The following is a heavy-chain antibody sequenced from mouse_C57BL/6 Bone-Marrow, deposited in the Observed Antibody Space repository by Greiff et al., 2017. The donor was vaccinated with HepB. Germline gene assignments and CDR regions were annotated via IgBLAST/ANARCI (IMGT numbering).Heavy chain of an antibody. CDR1: GYTFTSYW. CDR3: AREDYGNYEAWFAY. V-gene: IGHV1-59*01. J-gene: IGHJ3*01. D-gene: IGHD2-1*01. Sequence: QVQLQQPGAELVRPGTSVKLSCKASGYTFTSYWMHWVKQRPGQGLEWIGVIDPSDSYTNYNQKFKGKATLTVDTSSSTAYMQLSSLTSEDSAVYYCAREDYGNYEAWFAYWGQGTLVTVSA. CDR2: IDPSDSYT.